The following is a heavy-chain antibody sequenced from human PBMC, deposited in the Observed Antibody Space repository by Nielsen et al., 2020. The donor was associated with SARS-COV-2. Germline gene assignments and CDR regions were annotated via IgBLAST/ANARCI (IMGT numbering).Heavy chain of an antibody. Sequence: ASVKVSCKASGYTFTSYGISWVRQAPGQGLEWMGWINAGNGNTKYSQKFQGRVTITRDTSASTAYMELSSLRSEDTAVYYCARSRGSRCSSTSCSNWFDPWGQGTLVTVSS. CDR2: INAGNGNT. D-gene: IGHD2-2*01. CDR1: GYTFTSYG. V-gene: IGHV1-18*04. CDR3: ARSRGSRCSSTSCSNWFDP. J-gene: IGHJ5*02.